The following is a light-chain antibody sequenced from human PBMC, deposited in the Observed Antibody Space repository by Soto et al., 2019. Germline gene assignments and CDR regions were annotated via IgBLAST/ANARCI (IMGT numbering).Light chain of an antibody. Sequence: IQMTQSPSTLSASVGDRVIITCRASQSISSWLAWYQQKPGKAPNLLIYKASALKSGVPSRFSGSGSGTEFTLTISSLQPDDFATYSCQQYDNDSWTFGQGTKVEIK. CDR1: QSISSW. J-gene: IGKJ1*01. V-gene: IGKV1-5*03. CDR2: KAS. CDR3: QQYDNDSWT.